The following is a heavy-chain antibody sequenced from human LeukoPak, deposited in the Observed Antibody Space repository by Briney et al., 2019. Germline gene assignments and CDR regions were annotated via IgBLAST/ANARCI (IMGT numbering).Heavy chain of an antibody. CDR1: GYAFTGYY. Sequence: GASVKVSCKASGYAFTGYYMHWVRQAPGRGLEWMGRINPNSGGTNYAQKFQGRVTMTRDTSISTAYMELSRLRSDDTAVYYCARRYLGSGSLPGLWGQGTLVTVSS. CDR3: ARRYLGSGSLPGL. CDR2: INPNSGGT. D-gene: IGHD3-10*01. V-gene: IGHV1-2*06. J-gene: IGHJ4*02.